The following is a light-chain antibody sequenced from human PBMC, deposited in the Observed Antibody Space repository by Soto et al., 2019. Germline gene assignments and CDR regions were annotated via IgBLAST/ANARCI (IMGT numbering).Light chain of an antibody. CDR1: QSVSSS. CDR3: QQRSNWPRRLT. CDR2: DAS. Sequence: EIVLTQSPATLSLSPGERATLSCRASQSVSSSLPWYQQKPGQAPRLLIYDASNRATGIPARFSGSGSGTDFTLTISSLEPEDFAVYYCQQRSNWPRRLTFGGGTKVEIK. V-gene: IGKV3-11*01. J-gene: IGKJ4*01.